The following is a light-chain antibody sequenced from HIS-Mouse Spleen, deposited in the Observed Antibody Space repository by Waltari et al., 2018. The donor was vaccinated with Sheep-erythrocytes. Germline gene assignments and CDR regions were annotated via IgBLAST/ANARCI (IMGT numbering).Light chain of an antibody. CDR1: SSDVGGYNY. Sequence: QSALTQPRSVSGSPGQSVTISCTGTSSDVGGYNYVSWYQQHPGKAPKPMIYDVSNRPPGVPDRFSGSKSGNTASLTISGLQAEDEADYYCCSYAGSYNHVFATGTKVTVL. V-gene: IGLV2-11*01. CDR3: CSYAGSYNHV. J-gene: IGLJ1*01. CDR2: DVS.